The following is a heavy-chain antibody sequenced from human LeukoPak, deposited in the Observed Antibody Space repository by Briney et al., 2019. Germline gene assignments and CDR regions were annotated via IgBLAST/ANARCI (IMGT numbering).Heavy chain of an antibody. J-gene: IGHJ5*02. CDR2: IYYSGST. CDR1: VGSISSSIYY. Sequence: PSGTLCLTCAVSVGSISSSIYYWGWIRQPPGKGLEWIGRIYYSGSTYYNPSLKGRVTISVDTSKNQSSLKLSSVTAADTAVYYSARGVRLLWFGESRQNWFDPWGQGTLVTVSS. CDR3: ARGVRLLWFGESRQNWFDP. D-gene: IGHD3-10*01. V-gene: IGHV4-39*07.